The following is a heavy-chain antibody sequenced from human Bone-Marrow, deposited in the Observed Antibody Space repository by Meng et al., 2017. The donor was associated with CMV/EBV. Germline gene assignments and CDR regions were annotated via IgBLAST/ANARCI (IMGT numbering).Heavy chain of an antibody. D-gene: IGHD2-21*01. V-gene: IGHV3-21*06. J-gene: IGHJ4*02. Sequence: GESLKISCTASGFTFGDYAMSWVRQAPGMGLEWVSSITTSGTSRYYADSVRGRFTISRDDARNSLYLQMNSLTVEDTAVYYCARESSTILFDYWGQGTLVTVSS. CDR1: GFTFGDYA. CDR3: ARESSTILFDY. CDR2: ITTSGTSR.